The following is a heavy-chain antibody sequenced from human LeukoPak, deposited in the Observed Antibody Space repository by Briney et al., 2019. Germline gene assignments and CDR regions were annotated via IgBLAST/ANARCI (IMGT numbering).Heavy chain of an antibody. V-gene: IGHV1-18*01. J-gene: IGHJ5*02. Sequence: ASVKVSCKASGYTFTSYGISWVRQAPGQGLEWMGWISAYNGNTNYAQKLQGRVTMTTDTSTSTAYMELRSLSSDDTVVYYCARDRLRFLEWLPSRFDPWGQGALVTVSS. CDR3: ARDRLRFLEWLPSRFDP. D-gene: IGHD3-3*01. CDR2: ISAYNGNT. CDR1: GYTFTSYG.